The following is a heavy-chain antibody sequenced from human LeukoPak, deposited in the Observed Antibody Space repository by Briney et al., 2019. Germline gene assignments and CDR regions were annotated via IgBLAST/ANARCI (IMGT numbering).Heavy chain of an antibody. CDR3: AKDLTSWNY. CDR2: ISGSGENT. J-gene: IGHJ4*02. D-gene: IGHD2-2*01. V-gene: IGHV3-23*01. Sequence: GGSLRLSCAASGFTFSSYGITWVRQAPGKGLEWASGISGSGENTYYADSVKGRFTISRDNSKNTLYLQMNSLRAEDTALYYCAKDLTSWNYWGQGTLVTVSS. CDR1: GFTFSSYG.